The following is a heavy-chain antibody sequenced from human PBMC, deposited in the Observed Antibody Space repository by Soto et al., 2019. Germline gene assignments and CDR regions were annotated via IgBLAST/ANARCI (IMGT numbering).Heavy chain of an antibody. Sequence: GGSLRLSCAASGFTFSSYEMNGVRQAPGKGLEWVSYISSSGSTIYYADSLKGRFTISRDNAKNSLYLQMNSLRDEDTTVYYCARLRFDWNPHFAYWGQGTLVTVSS. J-gene: IGHJ4*02. V-gene: IGHV3-48*03. CDR2: ISSSGSTI. CDR3: ARLRFDWNPHFAY. CDR1: GFTFSSYE. D-gene: IGHD1-1*01.